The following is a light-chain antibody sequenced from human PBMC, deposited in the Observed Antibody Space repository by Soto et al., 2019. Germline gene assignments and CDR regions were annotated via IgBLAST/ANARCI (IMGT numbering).Light chain of an antibody. CDR3: QQSYNTLT. Sequence: DIQMTQSPSSLSAPVGDRVTITCRASQSINNYLNWYQQRAGKAPKLLIFATSSLQTGVPSRFSGSGSGTDFTLTISSLQPEDFATYYCQQSYNTLTFGGGTKV. CDR1: QSINNY. V-gene: IGKV1-39*01. J-gene: IGKJ4*01. CDR2: ATS.